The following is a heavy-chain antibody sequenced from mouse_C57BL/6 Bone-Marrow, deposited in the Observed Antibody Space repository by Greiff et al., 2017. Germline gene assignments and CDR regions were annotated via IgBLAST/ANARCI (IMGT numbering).Heavy chain of an antibody. V-gene: IGHV1-69*01. CDR2: IDPSDSYT. CDR1: GYTFTSYW. CDR3: ARDLIITTVVATDY. J-gene: IGHJ2*01. Sequence: QVQLQQSGAELVMPGASVKLSCKASGYTFTSYWMHWVKQRPGQGLEWIGEIDPSDSYTNYNQKFKGKSTLTVDKSSSTAYMQLSSLTSEDSAVYYCARDLIITTVVATDYWGQGTTLTVSS. D-gene: IGHD1-1*01.